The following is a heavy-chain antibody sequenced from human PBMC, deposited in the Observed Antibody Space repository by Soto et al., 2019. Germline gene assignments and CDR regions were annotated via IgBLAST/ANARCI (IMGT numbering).Heavy chain of an antibody. V-gene: IGHV3-23*01. Sequence: GGSLRLSCAASGFTFSSYAMSWVRQAPGEGLEWVSGISGSGGSTYYADSVKGRFTISRDNSNNALYLQMNSLRAEDTAVYYCAKDKYSTVVSPGYWGQGTLVNVS. D-gene: IGHD2-15*01. CDR3: AKDKYSTVVSPGY. CDR2: ISGSGGST. J-gene: IGHJ4*02. CDR1: GFTFSSYA.